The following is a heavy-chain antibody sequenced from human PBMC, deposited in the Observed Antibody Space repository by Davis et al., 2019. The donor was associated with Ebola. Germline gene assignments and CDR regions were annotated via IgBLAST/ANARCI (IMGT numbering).Heavy chain of an antibody. V-gene: IGHV4-34*01. J-gene: IGHJ2*01. Sequence: MPGGSLRLSCGVNGGSFSAHYWRWIRQPPGKGLEWIGEVNHSGSTNYNPSLKSRVTISVDTSKNQFSLKLSSVTAADTAVYYCARVVFVAGATPSWYFDLWGRGTLVTVSP. CDR3: ARVVFVAGATPSWYFDL. CDR2: VNHSGST. CDR1: GGSFSAHY. D-gene: IGHD2-15*01.